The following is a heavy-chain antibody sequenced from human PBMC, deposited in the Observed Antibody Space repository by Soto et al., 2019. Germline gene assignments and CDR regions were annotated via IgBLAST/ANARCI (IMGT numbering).Heavy chain of an antibody. D-gene: IGHD4-17*01. CDR2: ISGSGDNT. V-gene: IGHV3-23*01. CDR3: ASFPVYDYGYDDDY. Sequence: PGGSLRLSCAASGFTFRRYAMSRVRQAPGKGLEWVSTISGSGDNTYYKDSVKGRFTISRDNSKNTLYLEMNSLRAEDTAVYFCASFPVYDYGYDDDYWGQGTLVTVSS. J-gene: IGHJ4*02. CDR1: GFTFRRYA.